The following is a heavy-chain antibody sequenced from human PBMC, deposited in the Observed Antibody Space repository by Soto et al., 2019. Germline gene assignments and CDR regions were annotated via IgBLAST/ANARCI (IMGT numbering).Heavy chain of an antibody. CDR2: IWYDGTQK. D-gene: IGHD4-17*01. J-gene: IGHJ4*02. Sequence: QVQLEESGGGVVQPGRSLRLSCEASGFTFNTYSMHWVRQPPGKGLEWLAAIWYDGTQKYYADSVKGRFIISRDNSKKTLDLEMNSLGAGDTAVYYCARAGGTTVTGLWHFDSWGQGTLVTVSS. CDR3: ARAGGTTVTGLWHFDS. CDR1: GFTFNTYS. V-gene: IGHV3-33*01.